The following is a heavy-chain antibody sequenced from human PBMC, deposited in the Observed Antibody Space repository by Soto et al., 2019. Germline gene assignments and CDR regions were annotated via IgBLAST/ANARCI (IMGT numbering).Heavy chain of an antibody. CDR2: IGSGGTT. CDR1: GFTFTSSP. J-gene: IGHJ4*02. CDR3: VKADYYGGASKSLPQD. V-gene: IGHV3-64D*08. D-gene: IGHD3-10*01. Sequence: GGSLRLSCSASGFTFTSSPMHWVRQAPGKGLDYVSAIGSGGTTYYADSVKGRFTISRDNSKNTLYLQMSSLTAEDTAVYYCVKADYYGGASKSLPQDWGQGTLVTVSS.